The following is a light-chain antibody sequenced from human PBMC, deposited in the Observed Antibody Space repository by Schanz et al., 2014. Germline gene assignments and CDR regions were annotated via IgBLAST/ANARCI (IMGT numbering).Light chain of an antibody. CDR1: SSDVGSYNL. CDR3: SSYAGSYTWV. J-gene: IGLJ3*02. CDR2: EGS. V-gene: IGLV2-23*01. Sequence: QSALTQPASVSGSPGQSITISCTGTSSDVGSYNLVSWYQQHPGKAPKLMIYEGSKRPSGVPDRFSGSKSGNTASLTISGLQAEDEADYHCSSYAGSYTWVFGGGTKLTVL.